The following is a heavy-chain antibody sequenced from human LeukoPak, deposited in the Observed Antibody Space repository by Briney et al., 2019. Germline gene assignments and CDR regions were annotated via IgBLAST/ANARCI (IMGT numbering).Heavy chain of an antibody. CDR1: GFTFSSYS. V-gene: IGHV3-21*01. D-gene: IGHD6-19*01. J-gene: IGHJ4*02. Sequence: KPGGSLRLSCAASGFTFSSYSMTWVRQAPGKGLEWVSSISSSSSYIYYADSVKGRFTISRDNAKNSLYLQMNSLRAEDTAVYYCAKPERDSSGSYYFDYWGQGTLVTVSS. CDR3: AKPERDSSGSYYFDY. CDR2: ISSSSSYI.